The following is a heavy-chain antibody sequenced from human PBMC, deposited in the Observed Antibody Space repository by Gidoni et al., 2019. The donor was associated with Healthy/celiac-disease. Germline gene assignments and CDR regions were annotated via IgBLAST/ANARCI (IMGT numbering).Heavy chain of an antibody. V-gene: IGHV3-21*01. Sequence: EVQLVESGGGLVKPGGSLRLSCAASGFTFSIYSMNWVRQAPGKGLEWVSSISSSSSYIYYADSVKGRFTISRDNAKNSLYLQMNSLRAEDTAVYYCARSELRFLEWLTNWGQGTLVTVSS. CDR3: ARSELRFLEWLTN. CDR1: GFTFSIYS. D-gene: IGHD3-3*01. CDR2: ISSSSSYI. J-gene: IGHJ4*02.